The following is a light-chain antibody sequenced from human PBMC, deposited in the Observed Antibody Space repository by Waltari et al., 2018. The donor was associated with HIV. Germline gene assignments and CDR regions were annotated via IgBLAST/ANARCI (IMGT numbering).Light chain of an antibody. Sequence: SYELTQPSSVSVTPGQTARITSSGDALPNQYFNWYKQKPGKTPVLVIYKDTERPSGIPERFSGSSSGTTVTLTISGVQAEDEADYYCHSADGSATYVFGTGTKVTFL. V-gene: IGLV3-25*03. J-gene: IGLJ1*01. CDR1: ALPNQY. CDR3: HSADGSATYV. CDR2: KDT.